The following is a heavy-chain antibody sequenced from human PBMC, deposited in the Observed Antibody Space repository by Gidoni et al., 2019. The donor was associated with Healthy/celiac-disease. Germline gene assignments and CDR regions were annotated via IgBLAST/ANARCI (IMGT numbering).Heavy chain of an antibody. CDR3: LYYDSFYGMDV. J-gene: IGHJ6*02. D-gene: IGHD3-22*01. CDR1: GGSISSYY. CDR2: IDYSGST. Sequence: QVQLQESGPGLVKPSETLSLTCPVSGGSISSYYWSWIRQPPGKGLEWIGYIDYSGSTNYNPSLKSRVTISVDTSKNQFSLKLSSVTAADTAVYYCLYYDSFYGMDVWGQGTTVTVSS. V-gene: IGHV4-59*01.